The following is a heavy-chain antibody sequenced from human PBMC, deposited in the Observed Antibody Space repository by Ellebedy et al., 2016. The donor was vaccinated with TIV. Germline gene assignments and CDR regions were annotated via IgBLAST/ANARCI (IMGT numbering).Heavy chain of an antibody. CDR3: ARDVGAFDI. CDR1: GGSITSYC. V-gene: IGHV4-59*01. J-gene: IGHJ3*02. CDR2: IFSTGGT. Sequence: SETLSLTCTVSGGSITSYCWNWIRQSPGKGLEWLGSIFSTGGTNYNPSLKSRVTISLDSSKSHFSLKLTSVTPADTAMYYCARDVGAFDIWGQGTMVSVSS.